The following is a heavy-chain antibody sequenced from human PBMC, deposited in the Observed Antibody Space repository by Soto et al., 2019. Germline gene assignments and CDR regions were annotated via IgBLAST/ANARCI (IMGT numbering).Heavy chain of an antibody. CDR3: ARSEVIPEGCDY. V-gene: IGHV1-3*01. CDR1: GYVFTTYA. Sequence: ASVKVSCKASGYVFTTYALHWVRQAPGQRLEWMGWINAGKGNTKYSQKFQDRVTITRDTSASVAYMELSSLASEDTAVYYCARSEVIPEGCDYWGQGTLVTVSS. J-gene: IGHJ4*02. D-gene: IGHD3-16*02. CDR2: INAGKGNT.